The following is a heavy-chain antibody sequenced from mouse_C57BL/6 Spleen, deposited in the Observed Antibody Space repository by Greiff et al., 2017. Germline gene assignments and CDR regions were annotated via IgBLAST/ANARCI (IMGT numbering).Heavy chain of an antibody. CDR1: GYTFTDYY. Sequence: VQLQESGAELVRPGASVKLSCKASGYTFTDYYINWVKQRPGQGLEWIARIYPGSGNTYYNEKFKGKATLTAEKSSSTAYMQLSSLTSEDSAVDFCARSPDYYGSPFDYWGQGTTLTVSS. V-gene: IGHV1-76*01. D-gene: IGHD1-1*01. J-gene: IGHJ2*01. CDR2: IYPGSGNT. CDR3: ARSPDYYGSPFDY.